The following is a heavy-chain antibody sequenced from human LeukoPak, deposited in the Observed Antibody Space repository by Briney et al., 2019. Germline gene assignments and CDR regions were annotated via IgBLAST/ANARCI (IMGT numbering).Heavy chain of an antibody. V-gene: IGHV3-21*01. CDR3: ARDLGYSSGPNY. CDR2: ISSISSYI. Sequence: GGSLRLSCAASGFTFGSYCMNWVRQAPGKGLEWVSSISSISSYIYYADAVKGRFTISRDNAKNSLYLQMNSLRAEDTAVYYCARDLGYSSGPNYWGQGTRVTVSS. J-gene: IGHJ4*02. D-gene: IGHD6-19*01. CDR1: GFTFGSYC.